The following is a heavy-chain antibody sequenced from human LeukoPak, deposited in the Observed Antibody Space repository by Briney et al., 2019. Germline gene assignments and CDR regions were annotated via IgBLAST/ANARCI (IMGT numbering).Heavy chain of an antibody. CDR3: VRSAFLTTEFYFDY. Sequence: GGSLRLSCAASGFTFSRYTMNWVRQAPGKGLEWVSSISSDSTHMYYADSVKGRFTISRDNAKNTLYLQMNSLRAEDTAVYYCVRSAFLTTEFYFDYWGHGTLVTVSS. CDR1: GFTFSRYT. D-gene: IGHD4-11*01. J-gene: IGHJ4*01. CDR2: ISSDSTHM. V-gene: IGHV3-21*01.